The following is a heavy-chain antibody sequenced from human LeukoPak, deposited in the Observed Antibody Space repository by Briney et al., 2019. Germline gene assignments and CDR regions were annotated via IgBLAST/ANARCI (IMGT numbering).Heavy chain of an antibody. CDR3: ARDPRPRGGWFYFDY. V-gene: IGHV4-4*02. J-gene: IGHJ4*02. CDR1: GDSISSGNY. D-gene: IGHD6-19*01. Sequence: SGTLSLTCGVSGDSISSGNYWTGVRQPPGQGLEWIGDIYQSGITNYNPSLKSRVTMSVDKSKNEFSLKLDSVTAADTAVYYCARDPRPRGGWFYFDYWGQGILVTVS. CDR2: IYQSGIT.